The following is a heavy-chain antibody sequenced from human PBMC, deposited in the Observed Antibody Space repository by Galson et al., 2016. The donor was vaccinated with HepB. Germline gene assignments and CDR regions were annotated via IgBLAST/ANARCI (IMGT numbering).Heavy chain of an antibody. CDR1: GGTLNNYG. CDR3: ARVPYFDWLPNFSYYGMDV. CDR2: IIPFFGSA. D-gene: IGHD3-9*01. V-gene: IGHV1-69*13. Sequence: SVKVSCKASGGTLNNYGVTWVRQAPGQGLEWVGGIIPFFGSANYAQKFQGRVTITADESARTAYMEMSSLRSGDTAVYYCARVPYFDWLPNFSYYGMDVWGQGTTVTVSS. J-gene: IGHJ6*02.